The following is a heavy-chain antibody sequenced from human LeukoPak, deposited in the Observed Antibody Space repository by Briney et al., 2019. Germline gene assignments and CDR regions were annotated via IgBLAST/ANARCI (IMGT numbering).Heavy chain of an antibody. J-gene: IGHJ3*02. D-gene: IGHD6-13*01. V-gene: IGHV4-59*01. CDR3: ARFIAAAGNDAFDI. CDR1: GGSISSYY. CDR2: IYYSGST. Sequence: PSETLSLTCTVSGGSISSYYWSWIRQPPGKGLEWLGYIYYSGSTNYNPSLKSRVTISVDTSKNQFSLKLSSVTAADTAVYYCARFIAAAGNDAFDIWGQGTMVTVSS.